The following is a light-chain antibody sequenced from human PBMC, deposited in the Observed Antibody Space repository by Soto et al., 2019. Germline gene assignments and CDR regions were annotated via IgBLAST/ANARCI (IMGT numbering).Light chain of an antibody. CDR2: GAS. Sequence: EIVLTQSPGTLSLSPGERAALSCRASQSVNNDYLAWYHQKPGRAPRLVIYGASKRATGIPDRFSGSGSGTDFTLTISRVEPEDFAVYYCQQYGSSPWTFGQGTNVEIK. CDR1: QSVNNDY. CDR3: QQYGSSPWT. V-gene: IGKV3-20*01. J-gene: IGKJ1*01.